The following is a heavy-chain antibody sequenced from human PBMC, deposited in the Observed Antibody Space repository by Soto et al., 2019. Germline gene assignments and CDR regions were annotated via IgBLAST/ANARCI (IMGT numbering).Heavy chain of an antibody. CDR3: ARGTHLLIYIAAAGRGGFDY. D-gene: IGHD6-13*01. J-gene: IGHJ4*02. CDR2: INAGNGNT. Sequence: ASVKVSCKASGYTFTSYDMHWVRQAPGQRLEWMGWINAGNGNTKYSQKFQGRVTITRDTSASTAYMELSSLRSEDTAVYYCARGTHLLIYIAAAGRGGFDYWGQGTLVTVSS. CDR1: GYTFTSYD. V-gene: IGHV1-3*01.